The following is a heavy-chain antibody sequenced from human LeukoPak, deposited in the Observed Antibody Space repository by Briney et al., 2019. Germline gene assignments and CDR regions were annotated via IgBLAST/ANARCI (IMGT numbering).Heavy chain of an antibody. D-gene: IGHD3-10*01. CDR3: AKDKSMVRELDY. Sequence: GGSLRLSCAASGLTFSSYGMHWVRQAPGKGLQWLAFIQSDGNNKYYADSVKGRFTISRDNSKNTLFLQMNSLRAEDTAVYYCAKDKSMVRELDYWGQGNLVTVSS. CDR2: IQSDGNNK. V-gene: IGHV3-30*02. CDR1: GLTFSSYG. J-gene: IGHJ4*02.